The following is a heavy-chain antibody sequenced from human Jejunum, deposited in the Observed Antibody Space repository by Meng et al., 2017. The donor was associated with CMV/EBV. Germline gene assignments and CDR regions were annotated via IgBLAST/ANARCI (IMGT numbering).Heavy chain of an antibody. CDR2: ISWSSGIM. V-gene: IGHV3-48*04. D-gene: IGHD2-15*01. CDR3: ARAGVVVTATPHYYGMDV. J-gene: IGHJ6*02. CDR1: SSS. Sequence: SSSMNWVRQAPGKGLEWISYISWSSGIMYYSDSVKGRFTISRDNAGNSLYLQMNSLRGEDTAVYYCARAGVVVTATPHYYGMDVWGHGTAVTVSS.